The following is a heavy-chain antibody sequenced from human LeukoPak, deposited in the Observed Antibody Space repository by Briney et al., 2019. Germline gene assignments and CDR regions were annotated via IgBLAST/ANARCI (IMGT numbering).Heavy chain of an antibody. Sequence: SETLSLACAVYGGSFSGYYWSWIRQPPGKGLEWIGEINHSGSTNYNPSLKSRVTISVETSKNEFSLKLRSVTAADTAVYYCARVTGYRIEDYFDYWGQGTLVTVSS. J-gene: IGHJ4*02. D-gene: IGHD6-13*01. CDR3: ARVTGYRIEDYFDY. CDR2: INHSGST. V-gene: IGHV4-34*01. CDR1: GGSFSGYY.